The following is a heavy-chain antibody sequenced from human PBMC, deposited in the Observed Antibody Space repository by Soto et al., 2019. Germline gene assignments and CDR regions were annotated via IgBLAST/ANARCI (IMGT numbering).Heavy chain of an antibody. V-gene: IGHV3-48*01. CDR3: ARDLYGDYIFDY. CDR1: GFTFRSYS. Sequence: EVQLVESGGGLVQPGGSLRLSCAASGFTFRSYSMNWVRQAPGKGLEWVSYISSSSGTTYYADSVKGRFTISRDNAKNSLYLQMNSLRAEDTAVYYCARDLYGDYIFDYWGQGTLVTVSP. D-gene: IGHD4-17*01. J-gene: IGHJ4*02. CDR2: ISSSSGTT.